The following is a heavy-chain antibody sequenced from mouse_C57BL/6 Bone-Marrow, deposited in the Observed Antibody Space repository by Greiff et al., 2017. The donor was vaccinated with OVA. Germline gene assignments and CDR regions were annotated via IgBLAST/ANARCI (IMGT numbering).Heavy chain of an antibody. CDR1: GYTFTSYG. V-gene: IGHV1-81*01. J-gene: IGHJ3*01. D-gene: IGHD4-1*01. CDR2: IYPRSGNT. Sequence: QVQLQQSGAELARPGASVKLSCKASGYTFTSYGISWVKQRTGQGLEWIGEIYPRSGNTYYNEKFKGKATLTADKSSSTAYMELRSLTSEDSAVYFCARRTGTKGAWFAYWGQGTLVTVSA. CDR3: ARRTGTKGAWFAY.